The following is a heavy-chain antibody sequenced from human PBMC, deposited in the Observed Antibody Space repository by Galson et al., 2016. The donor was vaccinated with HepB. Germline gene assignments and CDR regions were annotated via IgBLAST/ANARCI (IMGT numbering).Heavy chain of an antibody. CDR1: GESFSGYC. J-gene: IGHJ3*02. D-gene: IGHD3-9*01. CDR2: INHSGVT. CDR3: ARDSVLRYFAQGDGGPEAGLDI. Sequence: SETLSLTCGVYGESFSGYCWTWIRQPPGKGLEWIGEINHSGVTKYNPSLESRVTISVDTSKNQFSLDLTSVTAADTAMYYCARDSVLRYFAQGDGGPEAGLDIWGQGTMVTVSS. V-gene: IGHV4-34*01.